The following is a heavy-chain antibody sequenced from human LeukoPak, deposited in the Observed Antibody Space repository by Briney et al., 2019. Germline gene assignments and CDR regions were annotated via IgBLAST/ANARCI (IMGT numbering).Heavy chain of an antibody. J-gene: IGHJ4*02. CDR2: IYSGGST. CDR3: AKGVSSPLYYFDY. CDR1: GFTVSGNY. D-gene: IGHD6-13*01. V-gene: IGHV3-53*01. Sequence: GGSLRLSCAASGFTVSGNYMSWVRQAPGKGLEWVSVIYSGGSTYYADSVKGRFTVSRDNSKNTLFLQMNSLRAEDTAVYFCAKGVSSPLYYFDYWGQGALVTVSS.